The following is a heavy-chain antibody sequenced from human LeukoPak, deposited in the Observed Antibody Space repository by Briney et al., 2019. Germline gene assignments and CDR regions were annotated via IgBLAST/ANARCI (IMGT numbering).Heavy chain of an antibody. Sequence: GGSLRLSCSAPGFTFSNYGMKWVRQAPGKGLEWDSGYIGSGGRSTYGDSVKGRFPIYRDNSKNTLYLQVDGLRAEDTAVYYCAKDGHSYGFDAFDIWGQGTMVTVSS. J-gene: IGHJ3*02. CDR2: YIGSGGRS. V-gene: IGHV3-23*01. CDR3: AKDGHSYGFDAFDI. D-gene: IGHD5-18*01. CDR1: GFTFSNYG.